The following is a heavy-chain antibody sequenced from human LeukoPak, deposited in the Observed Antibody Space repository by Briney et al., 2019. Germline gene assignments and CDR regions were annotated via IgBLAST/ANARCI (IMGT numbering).Heavy chain of an antibody. J-gene: IGHJ4*02. CDR3: ARAPGSGSYYNDRTKAPFDY. CDR1: GYTFTSYD. Sequence: ASVKVSCKASGYTFTSYDINWVRQATGQGLEWMGWMNPNSGNTGYAQKFQGRVTMTRNTSISTAYMELSSLRSEDTAVYYCARAPGSGSYYNDRTKAPFDYWGQGTLVTVSS. D-gene: IGHD3-10*01. CDR2: MNPNSGNT. V-gene: IGHV1-8*01.